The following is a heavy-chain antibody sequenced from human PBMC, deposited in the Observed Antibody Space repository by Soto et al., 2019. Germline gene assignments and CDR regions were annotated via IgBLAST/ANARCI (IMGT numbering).Heavy chain of an antibody. CDR2: IFYSGST. CDR1: GGSISSGGYY. Sequence: QVQLQESGPGLVKPSQTLSLTCTVSGGSISSGGYYWNWIRQHPGKGLEWIGYIFYSGSTYYNPSLKSRVTISVDTSNNQFSLKLSSVPAADTAVYYCARVSTYYYDSSGYYFFDYWGQGTLVTVSS. D-gene: IGHD3-22*01. J-gene: IGHJ4*02. V-gene: IGHV4-31*03. CDR3: ARVSTYYYDSSGYYFFDY.